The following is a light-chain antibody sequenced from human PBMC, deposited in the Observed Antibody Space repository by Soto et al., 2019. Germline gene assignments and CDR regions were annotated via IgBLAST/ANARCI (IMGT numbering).Light chain of an antibody. CDR2: GNS. CDR1: SSNIGAGYD. V-gene: IGLV1-40*01. CDR3: QSYDSTLSGYV. J-gene: IGLJ1*01. Sequence: QSVLTQPPSVSGAPGQRVTISCTGTSSNIGAGYDVHWYQQHPGTAPKLLIYGNSNRPSGVPDRFSGSKSGTSASLAITGLLVEAEADYYYQSYDSTLSGYVFGPGTKLTVL.